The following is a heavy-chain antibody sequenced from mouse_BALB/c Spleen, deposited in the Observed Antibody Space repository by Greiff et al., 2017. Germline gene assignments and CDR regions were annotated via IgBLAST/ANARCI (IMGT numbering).Heavy chain of an antibody. CDR2: ISSGGSYT. CDR3: ARLRTGKTPDY. D-gene: IGHD4-1*01. CDR1: GFTFSSYA. J-gene: IGHJ2*01. Sequence: EVKLMESGGGLVKPGGSLKLSCAASGFTFSSYAMSWVRQSPEKRLEWVAEISSGGSYTYYPDTVSGRFTISRDNAKNTLYLEMSSLRSEDTAMYYCARLRTGKTPDYWGQGTTLTVSS. V-gene: IGHV5-9-4*01.